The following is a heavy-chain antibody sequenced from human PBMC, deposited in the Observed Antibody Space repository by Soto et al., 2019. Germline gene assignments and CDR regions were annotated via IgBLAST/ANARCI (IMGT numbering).Heavy chain of an antibody. CDR1: GGTFSSYA. J-gene: IGHJ6*02. V-gene: IGHV1-69*01. CDR3: ARESSSPNYYFYGMDV. Sequence: QVRLVQSGAEVKKPGSSVKVSCKASGGTFSSYAVSWVRQAPGQGLEWMGVIIPILGTPKYAQKFQGRVTITADESTTTAYMELSSLRPDDTAVYYCARESSSPNYYFYGMDVWGLGTTVIVSS. D-gene: IGHD2-2*01. CDR2: IIPILGTP.